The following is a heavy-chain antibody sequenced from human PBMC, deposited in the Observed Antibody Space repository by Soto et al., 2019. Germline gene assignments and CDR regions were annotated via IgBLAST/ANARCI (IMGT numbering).Heavy chain of an antibody. CDR1: GYTFTSYA. Sequence: QVQLVQSGAEVKKPGASVKVSCKASGYTFTSYAMHWVRQAPGQRLEWMGWINAGNGNTKYSQKFQGRVTITRDTSASTAYMELSSLRSEDTAVYYCARSRGTRTTDDYYYYGMDVWGQGTTVTVSS. CDR2: INAGNGNT. D-gene: IGHD1-7*01. CDR3: ARSRGTRTTDDYYYYGMDV. J-gene: IGHJ6*02. V-gene: IGHV1-3*01.